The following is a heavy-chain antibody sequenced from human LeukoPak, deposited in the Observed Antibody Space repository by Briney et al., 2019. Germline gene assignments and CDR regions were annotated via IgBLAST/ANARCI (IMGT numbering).Heavy chain of an antibody. D-gene: IGHD3-10*01. Sequence: PGGSLRLSCSASGFTFSTYAMSWVRQAPGKGLEWASGISGSGGSTNYADSVKGRFTISRDNSKNTLYLQMNSLRAEDTAVYYCAKDRDTGSGSYYTAGFDYWGQGTLVTVSS. CDR2: ISGSGGST. V-gene: IGHV3-23*01. J-gene: IGHJ4*02. CDR3: AKDRDTGSGSYYTAGFDY. CDR1: GFTFSTYA.